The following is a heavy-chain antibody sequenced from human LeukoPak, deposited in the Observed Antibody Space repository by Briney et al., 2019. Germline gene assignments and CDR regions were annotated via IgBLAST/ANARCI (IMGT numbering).Heavy chain of an antibody. V-gene: IGHV4-34*01. D-gene: IGHD5-12*01. J-gene: IGHJ2*01. CDR3: AREITVDIVTTITDLAGAGQPYFDL. CDR1: GGAFSGYY. CDR2: INHSGST. Sequence: SETLTLTCAVYGGAFSGYYWSWIRQPPGRGLEWIGEINHSGSTKYNPSLKSRVTISVDTSKNQLSLKLSPVTAPDTAVSSGAREITVDIVTTITDLAGAGQPYFDLWGRGTLVTISS.